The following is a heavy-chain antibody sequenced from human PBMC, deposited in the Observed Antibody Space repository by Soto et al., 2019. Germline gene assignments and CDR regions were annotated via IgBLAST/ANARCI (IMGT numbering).Heavy chain of an antibody. D-gene: IGHD6-6*01. J-gene: IGHJ5*02. Sequence: GASVKVSCKASGGTFSSYAISWVRQAPGQGLEWMGGIIPIFGTANYAQKFQGRVTITADESTSTAYMELSSLRSEDTAVYYCAREIASVAARRKNWFDPWGQGTLVTVYS. CDR3: AREIASVAARRKNWFDP. CDR1: GGTFSSYA. CDR2: IIPIFGTA. V-gene: IGHV1-69*13.